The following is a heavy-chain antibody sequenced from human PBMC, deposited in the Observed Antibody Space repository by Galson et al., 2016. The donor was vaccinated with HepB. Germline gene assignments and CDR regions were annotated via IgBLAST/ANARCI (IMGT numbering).Heavy chain of an antibody. CDR2: ISHSGGST. CDR1: GLSFSSYA. V-gene: IGHV3-23*01. CDR3: TRGGHSGNYNVGYFES. Sequence: SLRLSCAASGLSFSSYAMSWVRQAPGKGLEWVSGISHSGGSTYYADSVKGRFTISRHDSKNMLYLQMNSLRAEDTAVYYCTRGGHSGNYNVGYFESWGQGTLVTVSS. D-gene: IGHD3-10*01. J-gene: IGHJ4*02.